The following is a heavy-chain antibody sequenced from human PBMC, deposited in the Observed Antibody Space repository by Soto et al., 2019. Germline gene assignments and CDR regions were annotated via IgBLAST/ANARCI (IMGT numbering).Heavy chain of an antibody. CDR1: GGSISSYY. CDR3: ARREPNYDFWSGYYNGYGMDV. CDR2: IYYSGST. D-gene: IGHD3-3*01. Sequence: SETLSLTCTVSGGSISSYYWSWIRQPPGKGLEWIGYIYYSGSTNYNPSLKSRVTISVDTSKNQFSLKLSSVTAADTAVYYCARREPNYDFWSGYYNGYGMDVWGQGTTVTSP. V-gene: IGHV4-59*01. J-gene: IGHJ6*02.